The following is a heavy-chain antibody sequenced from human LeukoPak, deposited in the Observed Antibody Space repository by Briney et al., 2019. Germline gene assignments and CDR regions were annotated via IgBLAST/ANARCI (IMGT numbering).Heavy chain of an antibody. D-gene: IGHD3-3*01. Sequence: SVKVSCKASGGTFSTYAINWVRQAPGQGLEWMGGIIPIFGTANYAQKFQGRVTITADESTSTAYMELSSLRSEDTAVYYCARGAGREGASYDFWSGLKNAFDIWGQGTMVTVSS. CDR2: IIPIFGTA. CDR3: ARGAGREGASYDFWSGLKNAFDI. CDR1: GGTFSTYA. V-gene: IGHV1-69*01. J-gene: IGHJ3*02.